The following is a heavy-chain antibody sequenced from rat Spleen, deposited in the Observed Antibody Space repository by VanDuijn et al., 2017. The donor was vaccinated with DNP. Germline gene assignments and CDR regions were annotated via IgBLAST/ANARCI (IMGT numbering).Heavy chain of an antibody. CDR3: ARYASGEDVMDA. CDR1: GFSLTDYS. Sequence: EVQLKESGPGLVQPSQTLSLTCTVPGFSLTDYSVHWVRQPPGNGLEWMGIIWTGETTAYNSLLKSRLSITRDTSKSQVFLKMNSLQTEDTAMYFCARYASGEDVMDAWGQGASVTVSS. J-gene: IGHJ4*01. D-gene: IGHD1-1*01. V-gene: IGHV2S63*01. CDR2: IWTGETT.